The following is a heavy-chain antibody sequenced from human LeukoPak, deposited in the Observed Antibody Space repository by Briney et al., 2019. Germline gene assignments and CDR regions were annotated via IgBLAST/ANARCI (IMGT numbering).Heavy chain of an antibody. CDR3: ARCPPGGSGSHTLCYGMDV. CDR2: IIPIFGIA. J-gene: IGHJ6*01. D-gene: IGHD3-10*01. Sequence: ASVKVSCKASGGTFSSYAISWVRQAPGQGLEWMGRIIPIFGIANYAQKFQGRVTITAAKSTSTAYMELSSLRSEATAVYYCARCPPGGSGSHTLCYGMDVWGQGTTVTVSS. CDR1: GGTFSSYA. V-gene: IGHV1-69*04.